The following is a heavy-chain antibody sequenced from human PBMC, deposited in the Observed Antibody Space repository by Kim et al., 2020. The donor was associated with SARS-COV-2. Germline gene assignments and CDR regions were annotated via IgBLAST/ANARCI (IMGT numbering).Heavy chain of an antibody. CDR3: ARDIPEFVGSGSYYPAY. J-gene: IGHJ4*02. Sequence: GGSLRLSCAASGFTVSSNYMSWVRQAPGKGLEWVSVIYSGGSTYYADSVKGRFTISRHNSKNTLYLQMNSLRAEDTAVYYCARDIPEFVGSGSYYPAYWGQGTLVTVSS. CDR2: IYSGGST. D-gene: IGHD3-10*01. V-gene: IGHV3-53*04. CDR1: GFTVSSNY.